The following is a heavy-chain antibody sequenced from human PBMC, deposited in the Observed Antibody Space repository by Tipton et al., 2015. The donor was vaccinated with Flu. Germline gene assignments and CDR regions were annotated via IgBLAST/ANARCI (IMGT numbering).Heavy chain of an antibody. Sequence: QLVQSGAEAKKPGESLKISCKGAAFDFSDFWIAWVRQMPGKGLEWMGVIYPGDSRTRYSPSFQGQVTISADKSISTAYLQWSSLKASDTAMYYCARRTTHGGNYAFDMWGQGTMVTVSS. J-gene: IGHJ3*02. CDR1: AFDFSDFW. CDR3: ARRTTHGGNYAFDM. D-gene: IGHD2/OR15-2a*01. CDR2: IYPGDSRT. V-gene: IGHV5-51*01.